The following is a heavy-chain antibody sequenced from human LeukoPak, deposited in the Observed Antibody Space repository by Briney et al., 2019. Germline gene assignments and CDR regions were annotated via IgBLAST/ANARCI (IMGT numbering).Heavy chain of an antibody. J-gene: IGHJ3*02. V-gene: IGHV4-4*07. D-gene: IGHD3-3*01. CDR2: SYSRGST. Sequence: SETLPLTCTVSGGSNSSYYWSWIRQPAGKGLEWIGRSYSRGSTNYSPSLKSRVTMSLDTSKNQFSLKLSSLTAADTALYYCARGRFCSADICSGGDAFDIWGQGTMVSVSS. CDR1: GGSNSSYY. CDR3: ARGRFCSADICSGGDAFDI.